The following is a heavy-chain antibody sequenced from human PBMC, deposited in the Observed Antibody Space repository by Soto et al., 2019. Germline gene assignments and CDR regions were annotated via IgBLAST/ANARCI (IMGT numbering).Heavy chain of an antibody. Sequence: PGGSLRLSCAASGFTFDDYAMHWVRQAPGKGLEWVSGISWNSGSIGYADSVKGRFTISRDNAKNSLYLQMDSLRAEDTALYYCAKIGLGAILTGYSDAYYMDVWGKGTTVTVSS. CDR3: AKIGLGAILTGYSDAYYMDV. CDR2: ISWNSGSI. J-gene: IGHJ6*03. V-gene: IGHV3-9*01. D-gene: IGHD3-9*01. CDR1: GFTFDDYA.